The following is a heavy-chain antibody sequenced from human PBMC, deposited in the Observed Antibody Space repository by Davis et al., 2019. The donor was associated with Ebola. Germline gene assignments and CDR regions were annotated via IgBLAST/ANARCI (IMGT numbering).Heavy chain of an antibody. Sequence: SETLSLTCTVSGGSISTYYWSWIRQPPGKGLEWIGYIYNSGSTYYNPSLKSRVTISVDTSKNQFSLKLSSLTAADTAVYYCARVSDVRDNWFDPWGQGTLVTVSS. CDR3: ARVSDVRDNWFDP. V-gene: IGHV4-59*08. J-gene: IGHJ5*02. CDR2: IYNSGST. CDR1: GGSISTYY. D-gene: IGHD3-10*01.